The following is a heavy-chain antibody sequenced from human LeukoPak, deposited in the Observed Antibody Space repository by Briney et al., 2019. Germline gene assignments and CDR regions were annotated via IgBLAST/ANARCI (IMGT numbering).Heavy chain of an antibody. D-gene: IGHD2-8*01. V-gene: IGHV3-23*01. J-gene: IGHJ4*02. Sequence: GGSLKLSCAGSGFTFSSYAMSWVRQAPGQGLEWVSVISDSGDYTSYADSVRGRFAISRDNSRNTLYLQMISLRPEDTAVYYCAKDTSIGKYCTNGVCSPFDYWGQGTLVTVSS. CDR3: AKDTSIGKYCTNGVCSPFDY. CDR2: ISDSGDYT. CDR1: GFTFSSYA.